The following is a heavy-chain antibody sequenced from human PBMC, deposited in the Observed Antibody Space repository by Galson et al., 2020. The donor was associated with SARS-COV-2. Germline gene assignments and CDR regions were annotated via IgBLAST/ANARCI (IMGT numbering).Heavy chain of an antibody. CDR2: IYYSGST. J-gene: IGHJ4*02. V-gene: IGHV4-59*11. Sequence: SETLSLTCTVSGGSINGHYWSWIRQPPGKRLERIGYIYYSGSTKYNPSLESRVTISVETSKNQFSLKLTSVTAADTAVYYCARDHDGLGSPWDYWGQGTLVMVSS. CDR1: GGSINGHY. CDR3: ARDHDGLGSPWDY. D-gene: IGHD3-10*01.